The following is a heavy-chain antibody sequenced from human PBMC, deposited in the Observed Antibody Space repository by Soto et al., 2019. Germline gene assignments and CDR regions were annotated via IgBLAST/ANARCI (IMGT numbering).Heavy chain of an antibody. J-gene: IGHJ4*02. CDR1: GLTVSSNY. CDR2: IYSGGST. CDR3: AREAAANTVTLYYFDY. Sequence: PGGSLRLSCAASGLTVSSNYMSWVRQAPGKGLEWVSVIYSGGSTYYADSVKGRFTISRDNSKNTLYLQMNSLRAEDTAVYYCAREAAANTVTLYYFDYWGQGTLVTVSS. V-gene: IGHV3-66*01. D-gene: IGHD2-2*01.